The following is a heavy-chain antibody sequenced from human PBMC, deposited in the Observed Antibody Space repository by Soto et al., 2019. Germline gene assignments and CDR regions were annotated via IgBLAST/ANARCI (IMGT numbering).Heavy chain of an antibody. V-gene: IGHV3-23*01. CDR1: GFTFSSYA. CDR2: VSIGGST. D-gene: IGHD2-15*01. Sequence: DVQLLESGGGLVQPEGSLRLFCAASGFTFSSYAMGWVRQGPGKGLEWVAVVSIGGSTHYADSVRGRFTISRDNSKNTLSLQMNSLTAEDTAVYFCAKRRGAGGHFDYWGQGALVTVSS. CDR3: AKRRGAGGHFDY. J-gene: IGHJ4*02.